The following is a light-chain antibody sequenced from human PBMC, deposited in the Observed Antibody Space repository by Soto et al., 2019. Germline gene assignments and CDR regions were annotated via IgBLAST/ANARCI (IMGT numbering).Light chain of an antibody. Sequence: MELTQSPATRYLSSGERASISCRASQSVSSYLAWYQQKPGQAPRLLIYYISTRATGIPARFSGSGSGTDFTLTISSLEPADVAVYYCQQRSNRPPITFGQGTRLEIK. CDR2: YIS. J-gene: IGKJ5*01. CDR1: QSVSSY. CDR3: QQRSNRPPIT. V-gene: IGKV3-11*01.